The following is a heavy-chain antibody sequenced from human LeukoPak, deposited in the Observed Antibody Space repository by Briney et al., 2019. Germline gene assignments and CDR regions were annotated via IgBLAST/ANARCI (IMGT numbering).Heavy chain of an antibody. Sequence: PGGSLRLSCAASGFTFSSYAMSWVRQAPGKGLEWVAVISYDGSNKYYADSVKGRFTISRDNSKNTLYLQMNSLRAEDTAVYYCARDPAPLDYYDSSGYLGYWGQGTLVTVSS. CDR3: ARDPAPLDYYDSSGYLGY. CDR2: ISYDGSNK. D-gene: IGHD3-22*01. V-gene: IGHV3-30*04. J-gene: IGHJ4*02. CDR1: GFTFSSYA.